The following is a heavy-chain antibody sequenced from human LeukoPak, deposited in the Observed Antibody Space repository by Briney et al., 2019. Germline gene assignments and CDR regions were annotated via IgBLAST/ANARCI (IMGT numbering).Heavy chain of an antibody. D-gene: IGHD2-15*01. V-gene: IGHV3-7*03. CDR2: IKQDGIEK. Sequence: PGGSLRLSCAASGFTFSSYWMTWVRQAPGKGQEWVANIKQDGIEKYYVDSVKGRFTISRDNAENSMYLQMNSLRAEDTAVYFCARALGVTPPYSFSSGMAVWGKGATVTVSS. J-gene: IGHJ6*04. CDR3: ARALGVTPPYSFSSGMAV. CDR1: GFTFSSYW.